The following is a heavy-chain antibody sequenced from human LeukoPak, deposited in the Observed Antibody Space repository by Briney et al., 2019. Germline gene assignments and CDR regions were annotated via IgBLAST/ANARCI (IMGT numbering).Heavy chain of an antibody. CDR1: GGSVSGGNYY. J-gene: IGHJ4*02. V-gene: IGHV4-61*01. CDR2: IHYSGST. CDR3: TRTGSTGGY. D-gene: IGHD1-7*01. Sequence: SETLSLTCTVSGGSVSGGNYYCSWIRQSPGKGLEWIGYIHYSGSTVYNTSLKSRFTMSIDTSKNQFSLNLSSATAADTAVYYCTRTGSTGGYWGQGTLVTVSS.